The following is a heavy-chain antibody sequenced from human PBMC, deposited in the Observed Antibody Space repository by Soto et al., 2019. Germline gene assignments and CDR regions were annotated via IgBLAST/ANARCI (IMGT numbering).Heavy chain of an antibody. CDR2: LGLIPRHT. CDR1: GSTFTSSV. Sequence: SLRLSCAASGSTFTSSVMAWVRRPPGRGLEWISSLGLIPRHTFYADSVKGRFTISRDNSRTTLYLQMTGLTFDDTAVYYCAAYADGPYRPPYDYWGQGTQVIVYS. V-gene: IGHV3-23*01. J-gene: IGHJ4*02. CDR3: AAYADGPYRPPYDY. D-gene: IGHD3-16*02.